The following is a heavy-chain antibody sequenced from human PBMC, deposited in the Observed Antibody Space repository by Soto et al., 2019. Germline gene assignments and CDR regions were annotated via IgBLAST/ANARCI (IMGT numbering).Heavy chain of an antibody. D-gene: IGHD3-22*01. CDR3: AKDRGGYYYDSSGYPKSYFDY. CDR1: GFTFSSYG. Sequence: QVQLVESGGGVVQPGRSLRLSCAASGFTFSSYGMHWVRQAPGKGLEWVAVISYDGSNKYYADSVKGRFTISRDNSKNTLYLQMNSLRAEDTAVYYCAKDRGGYYYDSSGYPKSYFDYWGQGTLVTVSS. CDR2: ISYDGSNK. V-gene: IGHV3-30*18. J-gene: IGHJ4*02.